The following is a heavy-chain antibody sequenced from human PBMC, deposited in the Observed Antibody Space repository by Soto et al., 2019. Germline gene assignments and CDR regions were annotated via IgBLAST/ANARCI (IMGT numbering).Heavy chain of an antibody. CDR1: GFPVSSNY. CDR3: ARDLCSSTSCSSNWFDP. V-gene: IGHV3-53*01. CDR2: IYSGGST. D-gene: IGHD2-2*01. Sequence: GGSLRLSCASSGFPVSSNYMSWVRQAPGKGLEWVSVIYSGGSTYYADSVKGRFTISRDNSKNTLYLQMNSLRAEDTAVYYCARDLCSSTSCSSNWFDPWGQGTLVTVSS. J-gene: IGHJ5*02.